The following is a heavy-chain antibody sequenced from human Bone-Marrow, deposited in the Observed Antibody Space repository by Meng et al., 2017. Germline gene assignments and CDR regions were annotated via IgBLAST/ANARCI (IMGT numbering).Heavy chain of an antibody. V-gene: IGHV3-30*04. Sequence: SLKISCVASGFTFSSYAMHWVRQAPGKGLEWVAVISYDGSNKYYADSVKGRFTISRDNSKNTLYLQMNSLRAEDTAVYYCAREANSDIVGVPAAPPLDYWGQGTLVTVSS. D-gene: IGHD2-2*01. CDR2: ISYDGSNK. CDR3: AREANSDIVGVPAAPPLDY. J-gene: IGHJ4*02. CDR1: GFTFSSYA.